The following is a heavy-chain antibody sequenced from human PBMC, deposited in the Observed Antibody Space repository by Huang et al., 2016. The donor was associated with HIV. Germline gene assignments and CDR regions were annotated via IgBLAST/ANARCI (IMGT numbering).Heavy chain of an antibody. J-gene: IGHJ4*02. D-gene: IGHD3-9*01. CDR3: ARYRLTGTFLDS. CDR2: INTKTGKP. CDR1: GYTFTTYS. Sequence: QVQLVQSGSELRKPGASVKVSCKASGYTFTTYSLSWVRQAPGQGLEWMGVINTKTGKPTYAQGFTGRVVFSLDTTVSTAYLQISSLKTDDTAKYFCARYRLTGTFLDSWGQGTQVTVSS. V-gene: IGHV7-4-1*02.